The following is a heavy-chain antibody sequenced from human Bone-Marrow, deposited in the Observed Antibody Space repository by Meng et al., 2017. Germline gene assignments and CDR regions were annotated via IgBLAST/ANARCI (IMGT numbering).Heavy chain of an antibody. CDR3: TRGSKALRDFDY. CDR2: IRGKAYGGTT. V-gene: IGHV3-49*04. CDR1: GFIFGDYA. D-gene: IGHD3-10*01. Sequence: GESLKISCTTSGFIFGDYAMSWVRQAAGKGLEWVGVIRGKAYGGTTEYAASVKGRFTISRDDSKSIAYLQMNSLKTEDTAVYYCTRGSKALRDFDYWGQGTLVTVSS. J-gene: IGHJ4*02.